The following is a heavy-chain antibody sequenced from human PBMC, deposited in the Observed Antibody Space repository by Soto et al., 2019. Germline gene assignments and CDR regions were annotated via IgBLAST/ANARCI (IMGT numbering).Heavy chain of an antibody. CDR1: GDSISGGASF. D-gene: IGHD2-2*01. Sequence: PSETLSLTCTVSGDSISGGASFWSWIRQPPGKGLEWIANVYYSGSSYYNPSLKSRLTISVDTTKNQFSLQLKSMTAADTAVYYCAKLSCTSSTCYFPGWFDPWGHGTLVTVS. CDR2: VYYSGSS. J-gene: IGHJ5*02. V-gene: IGHV4-31*03. CDR3: AKLSCTSSTCYFPGWFDP.